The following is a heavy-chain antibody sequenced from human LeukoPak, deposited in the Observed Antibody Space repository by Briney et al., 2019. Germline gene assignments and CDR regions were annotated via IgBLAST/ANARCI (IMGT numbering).Heavy chain of an antibody. CDR3: ARSNETYGDYRILLDY. D-gene: IGHD4-17*01. V-gene: IGHV1-69*04. CDR1: GYTFTSYG. J-gene: IGHJ4*02. Sequence: SVKVSCKASGYTFTSYGISWVRQAPGQGLEWMGRIIPILGIADYAQRFQGRVTITADKSTSTAYMELSSLRSEDTAVYYCARSNETYGDYRILLDYWGQGTLVTVSS. CDR2: IIPILGIA.